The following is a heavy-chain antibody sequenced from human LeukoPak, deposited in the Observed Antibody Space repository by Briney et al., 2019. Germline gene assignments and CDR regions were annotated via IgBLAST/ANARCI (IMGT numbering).Heavy chain of an antibody. V-gene: IGHV3-74*01. J-gene: IGHJ4*02. CDR2: INTDGSST. CDR1: GFTFSSYS. Sequence: GGSLRLSCAASGFTFSSYSMNWVRQAPGKGLVWVSGINTDGSSTRYADSVKGRFTISRDSAKNTLYLQMNSLRAEDTAVYYCARASLEDWGQGTLVTVSS. CDR3: ARASLED.